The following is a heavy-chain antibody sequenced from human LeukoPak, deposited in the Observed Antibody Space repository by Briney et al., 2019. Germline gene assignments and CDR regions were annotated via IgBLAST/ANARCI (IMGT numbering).Heavy chain of an antibody. CDR2: IRQDGSEK. D-gene: IGHD6-13*01. J-gene: IGHJ4*01. V-gene: IGHV3-7*01. CDR1: GFTVSSNY. Sequence: GSLRLSCAASGFTVSSNYMSWVRQAPGKGPEWVASIRQDGSEKTYVDSVKGRFTISRDNTKNSLSLQLNGLRAEDTAVYYCARDGTAAGLYFDLWGQGTLVTVSS. CDR3: ARDGTAAGLYFDL.